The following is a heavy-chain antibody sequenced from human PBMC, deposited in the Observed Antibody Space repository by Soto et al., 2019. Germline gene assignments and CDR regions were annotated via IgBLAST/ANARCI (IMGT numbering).Heavy chain of an antibody. V-gene: IGHV3-48*02. CDR3: ARFSGSRISGAFDI. CDR2: ISSSSSLI. J-gene: IGHJ3*02. D-gene: IGHD1-26*01. Sequence: EVQLVESGGGLVQPGGSLRLSCAASGFTFSTYSMSWVRQAPGKGLEWVSYISSSSSLIFYVDSVKGRFTISRDNAKNSLYLQMNSLRDEDTAVYYCARFSGSRISGAFDIRGQGTMVTVSS. CDR1: GFTFSTYS.